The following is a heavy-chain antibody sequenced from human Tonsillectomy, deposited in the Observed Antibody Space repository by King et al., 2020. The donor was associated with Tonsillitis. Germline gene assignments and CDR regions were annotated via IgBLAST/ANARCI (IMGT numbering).Heavy chain of an antibody. Sequence: QLVQSGGGVVQPGRSLRLSCAASGFTFSSYAMHWVRQAPGKGLEWVAVISYDGSNKYYADSVKGRFTISRDNSKNTLYLQMNSLRAEDTAVYSCARGSAAKFDPWGQGILVTVSS. CDR2: ISYDGSNK. CDR1: GFTFSSYA. CDR3: ARGSAAKFDP. J-gene: IGHJ5*02. D-gene: IGHD2-2*01. V-gene: IGHV3-30*04.